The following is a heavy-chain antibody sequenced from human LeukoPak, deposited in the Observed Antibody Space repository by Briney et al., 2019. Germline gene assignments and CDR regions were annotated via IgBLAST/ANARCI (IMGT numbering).Heavy chain of an antibody. CDR1: GFTFSSYA. CDR3: AKLYSSGWSGLDY. V-gene: IGHV3-23*01. D-gene: IGHD6-19*01. J-gene: IGHJ4*02. Sequence: GGSLRLSCAASGFTFSSYAMSWVRQAPGKGLEWVSAISGSGGSTYCADSVKGRFTISRDNSKNTLYLQMNSLRAEDTAVYYCAKLYSSGWSGLDYWGQGTLVTVSS. CDR2: ISGSGGST.